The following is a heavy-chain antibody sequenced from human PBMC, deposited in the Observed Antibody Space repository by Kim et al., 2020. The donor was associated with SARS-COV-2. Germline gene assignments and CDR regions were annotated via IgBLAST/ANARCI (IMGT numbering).Heavy chain of an antibody. D-gene: IGHD5-12*01. Sequence: NKYYADSVKGRFTISRDISKNTLYLQMNSLTADDTAVYYCARGRGGYCFDYWGQGTLVPVSS. CDR2: NK. J-gene: IGHJ4*02. CDR3: ARGRGGYCFDY. V-gene: IGHV3-30*01.